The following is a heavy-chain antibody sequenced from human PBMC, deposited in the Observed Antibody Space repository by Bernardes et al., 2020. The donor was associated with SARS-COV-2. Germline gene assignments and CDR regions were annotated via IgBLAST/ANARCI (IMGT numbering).Heavy chain of an antibody. Sequence: GGSLRLSCAASGFTFSRFVMTWVRQAPGKGLEWVSTIGVDASDIYYADSVKGRFTISRDNSKSLLYVQMNSLRAEDTAVYYCAQDFFCDGNCHGMDVWGQGATVTVAS. V-gene: IGHV3-23*01. CDR2: IGVDASDI. J-gene: IGHJ6*02. CDR3: AQDFFCDGNCHGMDV. CDR1: GFTFSRFV. D-gene: IGHD2-21*02.